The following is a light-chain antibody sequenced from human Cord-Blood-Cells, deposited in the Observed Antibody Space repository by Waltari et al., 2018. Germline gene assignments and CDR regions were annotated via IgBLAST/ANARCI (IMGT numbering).Light chain of an antibody. CDR3: QQYNSYSPTT. CDR1: QSISSR. V-gene: IGKV1-5*03. CDR2: KAS. J-gene: IGKJ1*01. Sequence: DIQMTQSPSTLSASVGDRVTITCRASQSISSRLAWYQQKPGKAPKLLIYKASSLESGVPSRFSGSGSGTEFTLTISSLQPDDCATYYCQQYNSYSPTTFGQGTKVEIK.